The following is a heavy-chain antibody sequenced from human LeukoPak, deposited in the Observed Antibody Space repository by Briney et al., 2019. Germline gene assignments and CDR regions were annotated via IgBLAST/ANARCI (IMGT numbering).Heavy chain of an antibody. CDR2: IYYSGST. J-gene: IGHJ6*02. D-gene: IGHD5-12*01. CDR1: GGSISSGGYY. V-gene: IGHV4-31*03. CDR3: ARVGYDSYGMDV. Sequence: PSQTLSLTCTVSGGSISSGGYYWSWIRQHPGTGLEWIGYIYYSGSTYYNPSLKSRVTISVDTSKNQFSLKLSSVTAADTAVYYCARVGYDSYGMDVWGQGTTVTVSS.